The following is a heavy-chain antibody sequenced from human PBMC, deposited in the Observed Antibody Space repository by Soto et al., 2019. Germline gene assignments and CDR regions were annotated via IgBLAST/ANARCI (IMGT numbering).Heavy chain of an antibody. CDR2: IWYDGSNE. CDR3: AKDRGGGAVVPDY. Sequence: QVQLVESGGGVVQPGRSLRLSCAASGFAFSSYGIHWVRQAPGKGLEWVAVIWYDGSNEYYADSVKGRFSISRDNSKSTVYLQMNRLRAEDTAVYYCAKDRGGGAVVPDYWGQGTLVTVSS. V-gene: IGHV3-33*06. J-gene: IGHJ4*02. D-gene: IGHD2-21*01. CDR1: GFAFSSYG.